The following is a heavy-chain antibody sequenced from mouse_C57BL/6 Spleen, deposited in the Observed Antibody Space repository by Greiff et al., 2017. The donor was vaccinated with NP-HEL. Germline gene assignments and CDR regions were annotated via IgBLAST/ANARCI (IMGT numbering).Heavy chain of an antibody. D-gene: IGHD1-1*01. Sequence: QVQLQQPGAELVNPGASVPLSFPASCYPFPSSWLPWVPPRPGRGLEWIGRIDPNSGGTKYNEKFKSKATLTVDKPSSTAYMQLSSLTSEDSAVYYCARITTVVADWYFDVWGTGTTVTVSS. V-gene: IGHV1-72*01. CDR3: ARITTVVADWYFDV. CDR2: IDPNSGGT. J-gene: IGHJ1*03. CDR1: CYPFPSSW.